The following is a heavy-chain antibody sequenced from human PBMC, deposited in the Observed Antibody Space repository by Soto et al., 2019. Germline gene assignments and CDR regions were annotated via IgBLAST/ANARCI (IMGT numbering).Heavy chain of an antibody. V-gene: IGHV4-31*03. CDR1: GGSISSGGYY. D-gene: IGHD4-17*01. CDR3: ARALTTVTLFDP. J-gene: IGHJ5*02. CDR2: IYYSGST. Sequence: QVQLQESGPGLVKPSQTLSLTCTVSGGSISSGGYYWSWTRQHPGKVLEWNGYIYYSGSTHYNPSLKSRVTLSVDTSKNQFSLKLSSVTAADTAVYYCARALTTVTLFDPWGQGTLVTVSS.